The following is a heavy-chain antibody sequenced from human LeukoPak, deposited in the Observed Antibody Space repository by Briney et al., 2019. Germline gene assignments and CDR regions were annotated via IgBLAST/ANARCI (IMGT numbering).Heavy chain of an antibody. D-gene: IGHD1-26*01. CDR3: ARDRGSSEPAGFDY. CDR1: GFTVSSNY. J-gene: IGHJ4*02. CDR2: IYSGGST. V-gene: IGHV3-53*01. Sequence: PGGSLRLSCAASGFTVSSNYMSWVRQAPGKGLEWVSVIYSGGSTYYADSVKGRFTISRDNSKNTLYLQMNSLRAEDTAVYYCARDRGSSEPAGFDYWGQGTLVTVSS.